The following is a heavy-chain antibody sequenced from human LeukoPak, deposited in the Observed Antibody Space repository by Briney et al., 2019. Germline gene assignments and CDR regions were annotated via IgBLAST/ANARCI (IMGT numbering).Heavy chain of an antibody. Sequence: SVKVSCKAAGGTFSSYAISWVRQAPGQGREWMGGIIRIIGTTNYAHKFQGRVTITADTSTNTTYMELSSLRSADTDVYYCASYCTNGVCYRGHALDIWGQGTMVTVSS. CDR1: GGTFSSYA. CDR3: ASYCTNGVCYRGHALDI. V-gene: IGHV1-69*06. D-gene: IGHD2-8*01. CDR2: IIRIIGTT. J-gene: IGHJ3*02.